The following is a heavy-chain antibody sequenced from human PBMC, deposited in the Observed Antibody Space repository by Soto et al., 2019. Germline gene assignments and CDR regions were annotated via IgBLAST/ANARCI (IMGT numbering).Heavy chain of an antibody. CDR3: ARKVQAARLHYYGMDV. V-gene: IGHV6-1*01. CDR1: GDSVSSNSAA. Sequence: LSLTCAISGDSVSSNSAAWNWIRQSPSRGLEWLGRTYYRSKWYNDYAVSVKSRITINPDTSKNQFSLQLNSVTPEDTAVYYCARKVQAARLHYYGMDVWGQGTTVTVSS. J-gene: IGHJ6*02. D-gene: IGHD6-6*01. CDR2: TYYRSKWYN.